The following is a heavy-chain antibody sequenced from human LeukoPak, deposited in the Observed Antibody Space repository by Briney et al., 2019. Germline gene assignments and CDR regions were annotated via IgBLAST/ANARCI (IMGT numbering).Heavy chain of an antibody. V-gene: IGHV1-18*01. D-gene: IGHD6-19*01. CDR3: ASPGYSSGWEFDY. CDR1: GYTFTSYG. Sequence: ASVKVSCKASGYTFTSYGISWVRQAPGQGLEWMGWISAYNGNTNYAQKFQGRVTITADESTSTAYMELSSLRSEDTAVYYCASPGYSSGWEFDYWGQGTLVTVSS. CDR2: ISAYNGNT. J-gene: IGHJ4*02.